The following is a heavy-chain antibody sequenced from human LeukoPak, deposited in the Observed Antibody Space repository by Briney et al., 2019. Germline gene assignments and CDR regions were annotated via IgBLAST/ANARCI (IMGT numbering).Heavy chain of an antibody. D-gene: IGHD2-2*01. CDR1: GFTFSRYA. J-gene: IGHJ4*02. Sequence: GGSLRLSCAASGFTFSRYAMSWVRQTPEKGLEWVSVISGSDGSTYYADSVRGRFTISRDDSGNTLFLQMNGLRAEDTAVYYCARQVSCDTTTCYAGMPPDYWGQGTLVTVSS. CDR2: ISGSDGST. CDR3: ARQVSCDTTTCYAGMPPDY. V-gene: IGHV3-23*01.